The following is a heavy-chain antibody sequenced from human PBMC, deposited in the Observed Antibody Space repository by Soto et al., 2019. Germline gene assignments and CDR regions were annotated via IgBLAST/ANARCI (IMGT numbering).Heavy chain of an antibody. CDR2: IYYSGST. J-gene: IGHJ4*02. D-gene: IGHD6-6*01. V-gene: IGHV4-59*01. CDR3: ARYSRSFVVY. Sequence: SETLSLTCTVSGGSISSYYWSWIRQPPGKGLEWIGYIYYSGSTNYNPSLNSRVTISVDTSKNQFSLKLSSVTAAYTAVYYCARYSRSFVVYWGQGALVTVSS. CDR1: GGSISSYY.